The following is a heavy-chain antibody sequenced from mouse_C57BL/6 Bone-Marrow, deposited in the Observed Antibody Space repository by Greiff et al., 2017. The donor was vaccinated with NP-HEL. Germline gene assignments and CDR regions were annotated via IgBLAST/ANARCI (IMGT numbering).Heavy chain of an antibody. J-gene: IGHJ3*01. Sequence: EVQLVESGGGLVQPRGSLKLSCAASGFTFSDYYMYWVRQTPEKRLEWVAYISNGGGSTYYPDTVKGRFTISRDNAKNTLYLQMSRLKSEDTAMYYCARDYGSSYEFAYWGQGTLVTVSA. CDR3: ARDYGSSYEFAY. V-gene: IGHV5-12*01. D-gene: IGHD1-1*01. CDR2: ISNGGGST. CDR1: GFTFSDYY.